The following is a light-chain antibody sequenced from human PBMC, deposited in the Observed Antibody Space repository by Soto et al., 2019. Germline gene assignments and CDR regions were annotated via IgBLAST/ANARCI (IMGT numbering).Light chain of an antibody. CDR3: QQYHIWPPWT. J-gene: IGKJ1*01. Sequence: EIVLTQSPGTLSLSPGERATLSCLASQSVSSSYLAWYQQKPGQSPRLLIYGASTRATGIPARFTGSGSGTEFTLTISSLQSEDFAVYYCQQYHIWPPWTSGQGTKVDIK. CDR2: GAS. CDR1: QSVSSSY. V-gene: IGKV3-15*01.